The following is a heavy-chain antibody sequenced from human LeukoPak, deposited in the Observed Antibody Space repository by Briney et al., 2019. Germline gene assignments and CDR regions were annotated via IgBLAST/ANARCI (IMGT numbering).Heavy chain of an antibody. V-gene: IGHV4-61*02. CDR3: ARHSGLLWVGTKGCFDY. Sequence: SETLSLTCTVSGGSISSGSYYWSWIRQPAGKGLEWIGRIYTSGSTNYNPSLKSRVTISVDTSKNQFSLKLSSVTAADTAVYYCARHSGLLWVGTKGCFDYWGQGTLVTVSS. CDR1: GGSISSGSYY. J-gene: IGHJ4*02. CDR2: IYTSGST. D-gene: IGHD3-10*01.